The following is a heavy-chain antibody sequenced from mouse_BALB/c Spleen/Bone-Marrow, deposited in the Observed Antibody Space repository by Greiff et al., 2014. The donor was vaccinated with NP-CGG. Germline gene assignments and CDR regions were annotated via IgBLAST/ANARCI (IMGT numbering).Heavy chain of an antibody. J-gene: IGHJ4*01. V-gene: IGHV1S137*01. CDR3: ASYGSGYYARDY. CDR2: ISTDSGNT. Sequence: QVQLKQSGAELVRPGASVKISCKASGYTFNDYSMHWVKQRHAQSLEWIGGISTDSGNTNYNQKFKGKATMTVDKSSSTAYMELARLTSEDSAIYYCASYGSGYYARDYWGQGTSVTVSS. CDR1: GYTFNDYS. D-gene: IGHD1-1*01.